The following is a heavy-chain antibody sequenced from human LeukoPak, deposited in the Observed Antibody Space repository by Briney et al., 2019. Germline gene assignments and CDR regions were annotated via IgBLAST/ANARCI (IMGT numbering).Heavy chain of an antibody. CDR3: ASTHYDFWSGYYSGAFDI. Sequence: SETLSLTCTVSGGSISSYYWNWIRQPPGKGLEWIGEINHSGSTNYNPSLKSRVTISVDTSKNQFSLKLSSVTAADTAVYYCASTHYDFWSGYYSGAFDIWGQGTMVTVSS. CDR2: INHSGST. CDR1: GGSISSYY. V-gene: IGHV4-34*01. D-gene: IGHD3-3*01. J-gene: IGHJ3*02.